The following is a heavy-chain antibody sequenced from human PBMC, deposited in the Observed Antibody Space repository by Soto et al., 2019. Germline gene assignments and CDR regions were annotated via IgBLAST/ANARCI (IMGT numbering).Heavy chain of an antibody. CDR3: AKVRGRITIFGVVIPPFDY. Sequence: GGSLRLSCAASGFTFSSYAMSWVRQAPGKGLEWVSAISGSGGSTYYADSVKGRFTISRDNSKNTLYLQMNSLRAEDTAVYYCAKVRGRITIFGVVIPPFDYWGQGTLVTVSS. CDR2: ISGSGGST. CDR1: GFTFSSYA. D-gene: IGHD3-3*01. V-gene: IGHV3-23*01. J-gene: IGHJ4*02.